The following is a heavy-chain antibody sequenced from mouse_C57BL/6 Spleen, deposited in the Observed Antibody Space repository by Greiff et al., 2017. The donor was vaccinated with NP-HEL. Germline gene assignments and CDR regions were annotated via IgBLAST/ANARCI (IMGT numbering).Heavy chain of an antibody. CDR3: ARSEDGSPSYYAMDY. Sequence: QVQLQQPGAELVKPGASVKMSCKASGYTFTSYWITWVKQRPGQGLEWIGDIYPGSGSTNYNEKFKSKATLTVDTSTSTAYMQLSSLTSEDSAVYYCARSEDGSPSYYAMDYWGQGTSVTVSS. CDR2: IYPGSGST. D-gene: IGHD1-1*01. V-gene: IGHV1-55*01. J-gene: IGHJ4*01. CDR1: GYTFTSYW.